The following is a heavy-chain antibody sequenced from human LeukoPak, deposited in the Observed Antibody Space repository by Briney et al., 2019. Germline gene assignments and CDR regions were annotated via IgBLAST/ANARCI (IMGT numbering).Heavy chain of an antibody. CDR1: GFTVSSNH. J-gene: IGHJ6*02. CDR2: IYSGGST. D-gene: IGHD6-19*01. V-gene: IGHV3-53*05. Sequence: GGSLRLSCAASGFTVSSNHMSWVRQAPGKGLEWVSVIYSGGSTDYADSVKGRFTISRDNSKNTLYLQMNSLRVEDTAVYYCARVQQWLGPKDVWGQGTTVTVSS. CDR3: ARVQQWLGPKDV.